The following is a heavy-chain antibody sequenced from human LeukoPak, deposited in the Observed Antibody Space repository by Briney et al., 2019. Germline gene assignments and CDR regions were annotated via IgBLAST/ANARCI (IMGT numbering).Heavy chain of an antibody. CDR2: MNPNSGNT. V-gene: IGHV1-8*03. Sequence: ASVKVSCKASGYTFTRYDIHWVRQATGQGREWMGWMNPNSGNTGYAQKCQGRVTITRNTSISTAYMDLSSLRSEDTAVYYCTRGLTGTTSNYWGQGTPVTVSS. CDR1: GYTFTRYD. D-gene: IGHD1-7*01. CDR3: TRGLTGTTSNY. J-gene: IGHJ4*02.